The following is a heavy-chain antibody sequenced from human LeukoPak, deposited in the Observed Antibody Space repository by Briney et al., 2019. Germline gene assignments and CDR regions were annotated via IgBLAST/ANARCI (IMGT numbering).Heavy chain of an antibody. CDR3: ARHGQLGGNFDY. CDR1: GGSFSGYY. J-gene: IGHJ4*02. CDR2: INQSGNT. D-gene: IGHD3-10*01. Sequence: SETLSLTCGVYGGSFSGYYWSWIRQSPGRGLEWIGEINQSGNTNYNPSLKSRVTISVDTSKRQFSLKLRSMTAADTGVYYYARHGQLGGNFDYWGQGTLVTVSS. V-gene: IGHV4-34*01.